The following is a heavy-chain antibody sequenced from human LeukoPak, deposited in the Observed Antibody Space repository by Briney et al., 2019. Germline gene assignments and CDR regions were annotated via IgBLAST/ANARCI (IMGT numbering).Heavy chain of an antibody. J-gene: IGHJ4*02. CDR2: INSDGSST. V-gene: IGHV3-74*01. CDR1: GFTFRSYW. D-gene: IGHD3-10*01. CDR3: ARDRFGELFGY. Sequence: GGSLRLSCAASGFTFRSYWMHWVRQAPGKGLLWVSRINSDGSSTSYADSVKGRFTISRDNAKNTLYLQMNSLRAEDTAVYYCARDRFGELFGYWGQGTLVTVSS.